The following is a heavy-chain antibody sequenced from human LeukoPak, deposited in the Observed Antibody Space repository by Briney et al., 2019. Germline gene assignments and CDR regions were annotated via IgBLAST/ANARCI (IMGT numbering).Heavy chain of an antibody. CDR2: IRYDGSNQ. D-gene: IGHD1-26*01. CDR1: GFTFSNYG. Sequence: GGSLRLSCAASGFTFSNYGMHWVRQAPGKGLEWVAFIRYDGSNQFYADSVKGRFTISRDNSKSTLYLQMNSLGAEDTAVYYCAKDQAGGWGQGTLVTVSS. J-gene: IGHJ4*02. V-gene: IGHV3-30*02. CDR3: AKDQAGG.